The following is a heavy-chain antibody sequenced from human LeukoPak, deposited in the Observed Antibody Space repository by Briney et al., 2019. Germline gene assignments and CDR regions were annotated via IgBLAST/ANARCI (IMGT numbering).Heavy chain of an antibody. V-gene: IGHV3-21*01. CDR3: ARILRGYSYGN. CDR1: GFTFNTYW. Sequence: GGSVRLSCAASGFTFNTYWMNWVRQAPGKGLEWVSSISSSSSYIYYADSVKGRFTISRDNAKNSLYLQMNSLRAEDTAVYYCARILRGYSYGNWGQGTLVTVSS. D-gene: IGHD5-18*01. CDR2: ISSSSSYI. J-gene: IGHJ4*02.